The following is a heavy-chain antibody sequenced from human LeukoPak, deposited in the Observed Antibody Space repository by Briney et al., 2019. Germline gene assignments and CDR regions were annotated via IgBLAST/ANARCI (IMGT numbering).Heavy chain of an antibody. CDR1: VYTFTSYG. D-gene: IGHD1-26*01. J-gene: IGHJ6*04. V-gene: IGHV1-18*01. CDR3: ARNQYSGSYSPRDGMDV. Sequence: GASVKVSCKASVYTFTSYGISWVRQAPGQGLEWMGWISAYNGNTNYAQKLQVRFTMTTDTSTSTAYMELRSLRSDDTAVYYCARNQYSGSYSPRDGMDVWGKGTTVTVSS. CDR2: ISAYNGNT.